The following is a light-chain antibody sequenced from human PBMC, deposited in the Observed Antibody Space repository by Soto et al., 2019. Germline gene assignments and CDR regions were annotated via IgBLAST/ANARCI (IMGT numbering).Light chain of an antibody. CDR2: DVS. CDR3: SSYTSSGTRV. J-gene: IGLJ3*02. Sequence: QSALTQPASVSGSPGQSITISCTGSSSDVGAYNYVSWYQQHPGKAPKLMIYDVSNRPSGVSNRFSGSKSGNTASLTISGLQAEDEADFYCSSYTSSGTRVFGGGTQLTVL. V-gene: IGLV2-14*01. CDR1: SSDVGAYNY.